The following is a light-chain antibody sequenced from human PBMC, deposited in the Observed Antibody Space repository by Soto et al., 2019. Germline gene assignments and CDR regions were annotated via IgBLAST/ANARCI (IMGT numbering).Light chain of an antibody. Sequence: QSALTQPPSASGSPGQSVTISCTGTSSDVGAYNYVSWYQQHAGKAPKLVIYEVTKRTSGVPDRFSGSKSANTASLNVSGPQAEDEADYYCSSFASSNTWVFGGGTKLTVL. CDR3: SSFASSNTWV. J-gene: IGLJ3*02. CDR1: SSDVGAYNY. V-gene: IGLV2-8*01. CDR2: EVT.